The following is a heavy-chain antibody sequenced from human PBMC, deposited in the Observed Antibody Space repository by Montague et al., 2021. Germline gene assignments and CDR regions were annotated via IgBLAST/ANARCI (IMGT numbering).Heavy chain of an antibody. D-gene: IGHD2-21*02. CDR2: IYYSANT. CDR3: ARVDCDGDCYTFDP. J-gene: IGHJ5*02. CDR1: GASINSSPYY. V-gene: IGHV4-39*01. Sequence: SETLSLTCTVSGASINSSPYYWGRIRQPPGKGLEWIGSIYYSANTYYNPSLKSRLSISVDTTKNQFSLRLKSVTAADTAVYHCARVDCDGDCYTFDPWGQGTLVTVSS.